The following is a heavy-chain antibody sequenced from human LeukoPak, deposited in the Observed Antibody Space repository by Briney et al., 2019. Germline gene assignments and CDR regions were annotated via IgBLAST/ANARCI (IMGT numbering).Heavy chain of an antibody. J-gene: IGHJ4*02. CDR3: ATSSSSGQPPAIDY. CDR1: GYTLTELS. Sequence: ASVKVSCKVSGYTLTELSMHWVRQAPGKGLAWMGGFDPEDGETIYAQKFQGRVTMTEDTSTDTAYMELSSLRSEDTAVYYCATSSSSGQPPAIDYWGQGTLVTVSS. CDR2: FDPEDGET. V-gene: IGHV1-24*01. D-gene: IGHD6-19*01.